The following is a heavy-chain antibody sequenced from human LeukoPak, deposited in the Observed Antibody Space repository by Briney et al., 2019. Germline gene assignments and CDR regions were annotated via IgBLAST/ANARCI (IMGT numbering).Heavy chain of an antibody. J-gene: IGHJ3*02. Sequence: GGSLRLSCSASGFTFSSYNMSWVRQTPGKGLEWVSSISSSSSFIYYADSVKGRFTISRDNAKNSLYLQMNSLRAEDTAVYYCARDVLIAADGVIRLDAFDIWGQGTVVTVSS. CDR3: ARDVLIAADGVIRLDAFDI. V-gene: IGHV3-21*01. CDR2: ISSSSSFI. CDR1: GFTFSSYN. D-gene: IGHD6-13*01.